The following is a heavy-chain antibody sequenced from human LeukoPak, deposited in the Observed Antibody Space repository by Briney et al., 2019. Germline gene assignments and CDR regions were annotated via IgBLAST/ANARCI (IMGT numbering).Heavy chain of an antibody. J-gene: IGHJ4*02. D-gene: IGHD3-10*01. CDR3: AKDGYYYGSGSYPKSY. CDR2: ISYDGSNK. CDR1: GFTFSSYG. Sequence: HPGGSLRLSCAPSGFTFSSYGMHWVRQAPGRGLEWVTVISYDGSNKYYADSVQGRFTISRDNSKNTLYLQMNSLRAEDTAVYYCAKDGYYYGSGSYPKSYWGQGTLVTVSS. V-gene: IGHV3-30*18.